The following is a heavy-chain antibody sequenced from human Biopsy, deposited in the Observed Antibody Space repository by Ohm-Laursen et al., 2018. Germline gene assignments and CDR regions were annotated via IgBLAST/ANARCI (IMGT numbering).Heavy chain of an antibody. D-gene: IGHD3-22*01. CDR3: ARDRGYYSDRTVPGYFDL. CDR1: GGDINNYY. J-gene: IGHJ2*01. CDR2: IYPGGST. V-gene: IGHV4-4*07. Sequence: GTLSLTCNVSGGDINNYYWSWIRQPAGKGLEWIGRIYPGGSTNYNPSLKSRVTVSADTSRKQLSLRLRSVTAADTAMYYCARDRGYYSDRTVPGYFDLWGRGTLVTVSS.